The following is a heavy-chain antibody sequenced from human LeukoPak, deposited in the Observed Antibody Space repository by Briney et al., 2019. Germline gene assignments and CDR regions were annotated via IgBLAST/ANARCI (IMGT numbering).Heavy chain of an antibody. D-gene: IGHD2-21*02. V-gene: IGHV4-34*01. Sequence: PSETLSPTCAVYGGSFSGYYWSWIRQPPGKGLEWIGSIHYGGTTHYNPSLQSRVTISADTSKNQFALDLRSVTAADTAVYYCTRDIGDFVSDFWGQGTLVTVSS. CDR2: IHYGGTT. CDR1: GGSFSGYY. J-gene: IGHJ4*02. CDR3: TRDIGDFVSDF.